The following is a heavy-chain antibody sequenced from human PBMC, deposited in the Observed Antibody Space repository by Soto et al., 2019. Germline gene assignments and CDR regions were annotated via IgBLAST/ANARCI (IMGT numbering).Heavy chain of an antibody. V-gene: IGHV3-30*18. J-gene: IGHJ4*02. CDR2: ISYDGSNK. CDR3: AKGVREWELRSLGF. Sequence: QVQLVESGGGVVQPGRSLRLSCAASGFTLNSHGMHWVRQAPGKGLEWVGVISYDGSNKYYADAVKGRFTISRDNFKNTLYLQINSLRTEDTAVYYCAKGVREWELRSLGFWGQGALVTVSS. D-gene: IGHD1-26*01. CDR1: GFTLNSHG.